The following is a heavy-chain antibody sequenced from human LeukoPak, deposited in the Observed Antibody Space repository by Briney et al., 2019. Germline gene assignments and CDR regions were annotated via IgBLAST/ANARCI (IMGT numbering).Heavy chain of an antibody. CDR3: ARDLKQGYSYGYFDY. D-gene: IGHD5-18*01. V-gene: IGHV4-30-4*01. CDR2: IYYSGST. CDR1: GGSISSGDNY. Sequence: SQTLSLTCTVSGGSISSGDNYWSWIRQPPGKGLEWIGYIYYSGSTYYNPSLKSRVTVSVDTSKNQFSLKLSSVTATDTAVYYCARDLKQGYSYGYFDYWGQGTLVTVSS. J-gene: IGHJ4*02.